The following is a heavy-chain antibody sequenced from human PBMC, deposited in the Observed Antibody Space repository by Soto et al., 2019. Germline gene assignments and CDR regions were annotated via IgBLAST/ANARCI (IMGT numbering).Heavy chain of an antibody. V-gene: IGHV4-31*03. Sequence: PSETLSLTCTVSSGSVSSGGYFWSWIRQLPGKGLEWIGYIYHTGSTFYNPSLKSRVTISLDTSKSQFSLRLTSVTAADTAMYFCEGSTARSTFDYWGPGTLVTVSS. J-gene: IGHJ4*02. CDR2: IYHTGST. CDR3: EGSTARSTFDY. CDR1: SGSVSSGGYF.